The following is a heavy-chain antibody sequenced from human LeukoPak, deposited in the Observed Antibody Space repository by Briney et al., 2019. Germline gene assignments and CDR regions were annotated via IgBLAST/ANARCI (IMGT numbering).Heavy chain of an antibody. D-gene: IGHD5-18*01. CDR3: APTYSYTRGGYDY. V-gene: IGHV4-39*01. CDR1: GGSISGSSYH. CDR2: INYSWHT. Sequence: SETLSLTCTVSGGSISGSSYHWGWIRQPPGKGLEWIGSINYSWHTYYNPSLESRVTISVDSSKNQFSLKVTSVTAADTALYYCAPTYSYTRGGYDYWGPGTLITVSS. J-gene: IGHJ4*02.